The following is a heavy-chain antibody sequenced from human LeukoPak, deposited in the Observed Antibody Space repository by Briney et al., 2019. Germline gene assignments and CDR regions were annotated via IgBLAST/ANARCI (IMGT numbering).Heavy chain of an antibody. D-gene: IGHD6-19*01. CDR3: ARVDRAVAGIPSLDWAFDI. CDR2: TYYSGST. CDR1: GDSISSYY. V-gene: IGHV4-59*01. Sequence: TPSETLSLTCTVCGDSISSYYWSWIRQPRGKGLEGIGHTYYSGSTTYNPSLKSRVNISVDRSRNQFSLKLSYVTAADTALYYCARVDRAVAGIPSLDWAFDIWGQRTMVTVSS. J-gene: IGHJ3*02.